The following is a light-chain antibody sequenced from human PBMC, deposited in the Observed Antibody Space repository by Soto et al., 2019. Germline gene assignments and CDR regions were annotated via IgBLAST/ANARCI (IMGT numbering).Light chain of an antibody. J-gene: IGKJ2*01. CDR1: QSVSSSY. CDR3: QQYGSSRYT. CDR2: GAS. Sequence: EIVLTQSPGTLSLSPGERATLSCRASQSVSSSYLAWYQQKPGQAPRLLIYGASSRATGIPDRFSGGGSGTDFTLTISRLEPEYFAVYYCQQYGSSRYTFGQGTKLEIK. V-gene: IGKV3-20*01.